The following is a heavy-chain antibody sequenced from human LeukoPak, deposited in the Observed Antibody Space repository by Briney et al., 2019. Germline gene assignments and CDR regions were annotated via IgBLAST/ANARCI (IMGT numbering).Heavy chain of an antibody. CDR2: ISGSGGST. Sequence: GGTLRLSCAASGFTFSSYGMSWVRQAPGKGLEWVSAISGSGGSTYYADSVKGRFTISRDNSKNTLYLQMNSLRAEDTAVYYCAKSRGAGGLLRYSDWLLFYFDYWGQGTLVTVSS. V-gene: IGHV3-23*01. J-gene: IGHJ4*02. CDR3: AKSRGAGGLLRYSDWLLFYFDY. CDR1: GFTFSSYG. D-gene: IGHD3-9*01.